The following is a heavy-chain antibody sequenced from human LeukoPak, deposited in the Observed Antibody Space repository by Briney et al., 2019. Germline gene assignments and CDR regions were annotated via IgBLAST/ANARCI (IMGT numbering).Heavy chain of an antibody. CDR3: ARGWLAETTVVTPYNY. CDR1: GGTFSNYA. V-gene: IGHV1-69*13. D-gene: IGHD4-23*01. J-gene: IGHJ4*02. Sequence: SVKVSCKASGGTFSNYAISWVRQAPGQGLEWMGGIIPIFGTANYAQRFKGRVTITADESTNTAYMELSSLRSEDTAVYYCARGWLAETTVVTPYNYWGQGTRVTVSS. CDR2: IIPIFGTA.